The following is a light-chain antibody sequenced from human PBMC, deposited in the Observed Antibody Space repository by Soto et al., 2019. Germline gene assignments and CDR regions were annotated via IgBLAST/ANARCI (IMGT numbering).Light chain of an antibody. J-gene: IGKJ2*01. CDR3: QQYGSSYT. CDR2: SAS. V-gene: IGKV3-20*01. Sequence: EIALTQSPGTLSLSPGERATLSCRASQSVSSSYLAWYQQKPGQAPRLIIYSASSRATGIPDRFSGSGSGTDFTLTISRLEPEDFAVYYCQQYGSSYTFGQGTKLEIK. CDR1: QSVSSSY.